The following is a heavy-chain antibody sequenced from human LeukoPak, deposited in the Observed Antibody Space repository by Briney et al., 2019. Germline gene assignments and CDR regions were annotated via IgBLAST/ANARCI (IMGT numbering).Heavy chain of an antibody. CDR3: VRNNNNDY. J-gene: IGHJ4*02. D-gene: IGHD2/OR15-2a*01. CDR2: VNANNGGT. Sequence: ASVKVSCKASGYTFTGYYMHWVRQAAGQGLEWMGWVNANNGGTNYAQKFQGRVTMTRDTSINTGYMELSRLRSDDTAVYYCVRNNNNDYWGQGTLVTVSS. CDR1: GYTFTGYY. V-gene: IGHV1-2*02.